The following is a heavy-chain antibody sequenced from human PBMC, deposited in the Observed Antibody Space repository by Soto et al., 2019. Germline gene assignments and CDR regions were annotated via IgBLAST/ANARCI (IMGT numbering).Heavy chain of an antibody. V-gene: IGHV3-48*03. CDR3: AKIRRDGYNFDI. CDR2: ISSSGSPI. CDR1: GFPFAYYE. D-gene: IGHD5-12*01. J-gene: IGHJ4*02. Sequence: LRLSCAASGFPFAYYEMNWVRQAPGKGLEWISYISSSGSPIYYADSVKGRFTISRDNAKNSLYLQMHSLRTGDTAVYYCAKIRRDGYNFDIWGQGTLVTVSS.